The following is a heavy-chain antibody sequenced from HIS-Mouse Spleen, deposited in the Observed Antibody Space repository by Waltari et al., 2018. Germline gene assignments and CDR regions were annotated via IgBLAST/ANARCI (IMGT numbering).Heavy chain of an antibody. CDR3: AREIPYSSSWYDWYFDL. J-gene: IGHJ2*01. CDR2: IYYSGST. D-gene: IGHD6-13*01. CDR1: GGSISSSSYY. Sequence: QLQLQESGPGLVKPSETLSLTCTVSGGSISSSSYYWGWIRQPPGKGLEWIGSIYYSGSTYNNPSLKGRVTISVDTSKNQFSLTLSSVTAADTAVYYCAREIPYSSSWYDWYFDLWGRGTLVTVSS. V-gene: IGHV4-39*07.